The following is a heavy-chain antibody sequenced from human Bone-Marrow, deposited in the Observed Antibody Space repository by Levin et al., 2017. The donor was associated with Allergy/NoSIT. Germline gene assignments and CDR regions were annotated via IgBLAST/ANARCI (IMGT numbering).Heavy chain of an antibody. CDR3: AKAGNTFGRDAFDV. CDR1: GASLSSGANS. D-gene: IGHD1-14*01. J-gene: IGHJ3*01. V-gene: IGHV4-30-2*01. CDR2: IYHTGTT. Sequence: SETLSLTCTVSGASLSSGANSWNWIRQPPGKGLEWIGYIYHTGTTYYNPSLKSRVTISFDRSKNQFSLNLTSVTAADTAVYYCAKAGNTFGRDAFDVWGQGTMVTVSS.